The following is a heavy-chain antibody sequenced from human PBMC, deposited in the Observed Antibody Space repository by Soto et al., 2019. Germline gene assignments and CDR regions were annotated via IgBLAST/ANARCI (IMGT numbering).Heavy chain of an antibody. J-gene: IGHJ5*02. CDR1: GYTFTSYY. Sequence: QVQLVQSGAEVKKPGASVKVSCKASGYTFTSYYMHWVRQAPGQGLEWMGIINPSGGSTSYAQKFRGRVTMTRDTSTSTVYMELSSLRSEDTAVYYCARVSPSDTRYGYVGNNWFDPWGQGTLVTVSS. CDR3: ARVSPSDTRYGYVGNNWFDP. CDR2: INPSGGST. D-gene: IGHD5-18*01. V-gene: IGHV1-46*03.